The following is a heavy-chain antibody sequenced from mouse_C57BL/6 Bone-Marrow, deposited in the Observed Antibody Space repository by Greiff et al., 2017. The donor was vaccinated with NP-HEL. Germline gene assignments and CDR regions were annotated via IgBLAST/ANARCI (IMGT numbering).Heavy chain of an antibody. D-gene: IGHD1-1*01. CDR2: ISSGGSYT. Sequence: EVQVVESGGDLVKPGGSLKLSCAASGFTFSSYGMSWVRQTPDKRLEWAATISSGGSYTYYPDSVKGRFTISRDNAKNTLYLQMSSLKSEDTAMYYCARVAEGYAMDYWGQGTSVTVSS. J-gene: IGHJ4*01. V-gene: IGHV5-6*01. CDR3: ARVAEGYAMDY. CDR1: GFTFSSYG.